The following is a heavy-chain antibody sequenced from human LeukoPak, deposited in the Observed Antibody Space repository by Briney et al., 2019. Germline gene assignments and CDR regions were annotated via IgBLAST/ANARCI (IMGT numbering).Heavy chain of an antibody. CDR1: GGSISSYY. CDR2: IYTSGST. D-gene: IGHD3-16*01. V-gene: IGHV4-4*07. J-gene: IGHJ4*02. CDR3: ARDLGEGQLEPYYFDY. Sequence: PSETLSLTCTVSGGSISSYYWSWIRQPAGKGLEWIGRIYTSGSTNYNPSLKSRVTMSVDTSKNQFSLKLSSVTAADTAVYYCARDLGEGQLEPYYFDYWGQGTLVTVSS.